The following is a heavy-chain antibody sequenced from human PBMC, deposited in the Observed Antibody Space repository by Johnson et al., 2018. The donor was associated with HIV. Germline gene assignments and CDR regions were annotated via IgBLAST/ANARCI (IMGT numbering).Heavy chain of an antibody. V-gene: IGHV3-30*19. CDR2: ISYDGSNK. Sequence: QVQLVESGGGVVQPGTSLRLSCEASGFTFSSYGMHWVRQAPGKGLEWAAVISYDGSNKYYADSVKGRFTISRDNSKNTLYLQMNSLRAEDTAVYYCAKDVTMIRAGAFDIWGQGTMVTVSS. J-gene: IGHJ3*02. CDR1: GFTFSSYG. CDR3: AKDVTMIRAGAFDI. D-gene: IGHD3-22*01.